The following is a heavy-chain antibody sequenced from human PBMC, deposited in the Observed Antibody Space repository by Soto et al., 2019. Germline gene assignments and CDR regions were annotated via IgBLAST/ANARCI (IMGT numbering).Heavy chain of an antibody. CDR2: INGGGGST. D-gene: IGHD2-15*01. CDR3: ARGPPTMGSIHVVFDN. V-gene: IGHV3-23*01. CDR1: GFTFNNFG. J-gene: IGHJ4*02. Sequence: EVQLLESGGGLVQPGGSLKLSCAASGFTFNNFGMNWVRQAPGKGLEWVSFINGGGGSTYYADSVKGRFTISRDNSANILYLQLNSVGAEDTALYFCARGPPTMGSIHVVFDNWGQGTLVTVSS.